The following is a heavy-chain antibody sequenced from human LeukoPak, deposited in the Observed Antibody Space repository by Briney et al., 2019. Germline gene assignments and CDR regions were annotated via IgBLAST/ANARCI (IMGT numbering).Heavy chain of an antibody. D-gene: IGHD3-9*01. J-gene: IGHJ4*02. CDR3: ARARTDYDILTGYPH. V-gene: IGHV1-18*01. CDR2: ISAYNGNT. CDR1: GYTFTSYG. Sequence: ASVKVSCKASGYTFTSYGISWVRQAPGQGLEWMGWISAYNGNTNYAQKLQGRVTMTTDTSTSTAYMELRSLRSDDTAVYYCARARTDYDILTGYPHWGQGTLVTVSS.